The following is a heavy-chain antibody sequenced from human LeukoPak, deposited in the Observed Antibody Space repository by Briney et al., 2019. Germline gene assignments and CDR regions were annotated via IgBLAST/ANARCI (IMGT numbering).Heavy chain of an antibody. D-gene: IGHD6-19*01. CDR2: VSGSGGST. CDR3: AKGAGIAVAGHYFYYYMDV. Sequence: GGSLRLSCAASGFTFSSYAMNWVRQAPGKGLEWVSGVSGSGGSTYYADSVKGRFTISRDNFKNTLHLQMNSLRAEDRALYYCAKGAGIAVAGHYFYYYMDVWGKGTTVTVSS. V-gene: IGHV3-23*01. J-gene: IGHJ6*03. CDR1: GFTFSSYA.